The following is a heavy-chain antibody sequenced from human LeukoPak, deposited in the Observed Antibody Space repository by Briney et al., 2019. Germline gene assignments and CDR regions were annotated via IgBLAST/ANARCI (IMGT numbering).Heavy chain of an antibody. J-gene: IGHJ4*02. V-gene: IGHV3-23*01. D-gene: IGHD3-10*01. CDR1: GFTFSSYA. CDR3: AKSLLWFGETYVFDY. CDR2: ISGSGGST. Sequence: HTGGSLRLSCAASGFTFSSYAMAWVRQAPGKGLEWVSIISGSGGSTYYADSVKGRFTISRDNSKNTLYLQMNSLRAEDTAVYYCAKSLLWFGETYVFDYWGQGTLVTVSS.